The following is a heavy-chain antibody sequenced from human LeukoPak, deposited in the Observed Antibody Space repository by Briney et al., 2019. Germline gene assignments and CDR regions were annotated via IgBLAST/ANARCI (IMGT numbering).Heavy chain of an antibody. CDR2: IYYSGST. CDR1: GGSISSCY. V-gene: IGHV4-59*01. Sequence: PSETLSLTCTVSGGSISSCYWSWTRQPPGQGLEWIGYIYYSGSTKYNPSLKSRVSISVDTSKNQFSLKLSSATAADTAVYYCASSKTNGDSSGWYAWFDPWGQGALVTVSS. D-gene: IGHD6-19*01. J-gene: IGHJ5*02. CDR3: ASSKTNGDSSGWYAWFDP.